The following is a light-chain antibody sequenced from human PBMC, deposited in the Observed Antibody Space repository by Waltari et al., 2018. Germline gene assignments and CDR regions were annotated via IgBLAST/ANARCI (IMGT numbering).Light chain of an antibody. CDR2: KAY. Sequence: QTGVTPGPLLSVSPGGTIQPTFALGSGSLSTPSYPTWYQQPPGQAPLILGDKAYARSAGVPERFSGAILGNTAALTIAGAQADDESDYYCALYMGSGIWVFGGGTRLTVL. J-gene: IGLJ3*02. V-gene: IGLV8-61*01. CDR3: ALYMGSGIWV. CDR1: SGSLSTPSY.